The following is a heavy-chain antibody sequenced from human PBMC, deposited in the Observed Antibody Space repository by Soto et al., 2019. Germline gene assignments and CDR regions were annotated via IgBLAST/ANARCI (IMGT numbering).Heavy chain of an antibody. J-gene: IGHJ6*02. V-gene: IGHV1-69*13. CDR2: IIPIFGTA. D-gene: IGHD3-10*01. CDR1: GGTFSSYA. Sequence: ASVKVSCKASGGTFSSYAISWVRQAPGQGLEWMGGIIPIFGTANYAQKLQGRVTITADESTSTAYMELSSLRSEDTAVYYCAREGFYGSGLLNYYYGMDVWGQGTTVTVSS. CDR3: AREGFYGSGLLNYYYGMDV.